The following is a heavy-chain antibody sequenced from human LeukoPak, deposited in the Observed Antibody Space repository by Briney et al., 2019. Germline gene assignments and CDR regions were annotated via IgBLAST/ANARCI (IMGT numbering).Heavy chain of an antibody. CDR3: ARAENYPNWYFDL. CDR1: GGSLSTYY. D-gene: IGHD1-7*01. J-gene: IGHJ2*01. CDR2: IYYSGST. V-gene: IGHV4-59*01. Sequence: PSETLSLTCTVSGGSLSTYYWSWIRQPPGKGLGWIGYIYYSGSTNYNPSLKSRVTISVDTSKNQFSLKLSSVTAADTAVYYCARAENYPNWYFDLWGRGTLVTVSS.